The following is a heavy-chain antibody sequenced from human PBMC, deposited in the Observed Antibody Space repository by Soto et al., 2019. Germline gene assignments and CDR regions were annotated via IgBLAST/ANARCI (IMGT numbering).Heavy chain of an antibody. D-gene: IGHD6-13*01. J-gene: IGHJ4*02. V-gene: IGHV3-23*01. Sequence: EVQVLESGGGLVQPGGSLRLSCVISRLTFSNYALNWVRQAPGKGLEWVSSISGSGDTTYYADSVKGRFTISRDNSKNTLYLHRNSLRVEDTALYYCAKADYSYSWAPGDYWGQGTLVTVSS. CDR2: ISGSGDTT. CDR3: AKADYSYSWAPGDY. CDR1: RLTFSNYA.